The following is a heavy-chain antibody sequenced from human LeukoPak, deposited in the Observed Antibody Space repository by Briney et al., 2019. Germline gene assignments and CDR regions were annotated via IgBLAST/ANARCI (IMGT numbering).Heavy chain of an antibody. CDR3: ASIAPRERASYYYYYMDV. CDR2: IYYSGST. CDR1: GGSISSGDYY. J-gene: IGHJ6*03. V-gene: IGHV4-30-4*02. Sequence: PSETLSLTCTVSGGSISSGDYYWSWIRQPPGKGLEWIGYIYYSGSTYYNPSLKSRVTISVDTSKNQFSLKLSSVTAADTAVYYCASIAPRERASYYYYYMDVWGKGTTVTVSS. D-gene: IGHD3-16*02.